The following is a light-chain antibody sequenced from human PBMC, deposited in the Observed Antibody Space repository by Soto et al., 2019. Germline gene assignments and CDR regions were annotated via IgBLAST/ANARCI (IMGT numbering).Light chain of an antibody. J-gene: IGLJ2*01. CDR1: SSDVGSYDR. CDR2: DVS. Sequence: QSVLTQPPSVSGSPGQSVTISCTGTSSDVGSYDRVSWYQQPPGTAPKLMIYDVSNRPSGVPDRFSGSKSGNTASLTISGLQAEDEAAYYCTSDTSSSTVVFGGGTKLTVL. CDR3: TSDTSSSTVV. V-gene: IGLV2-18*02.